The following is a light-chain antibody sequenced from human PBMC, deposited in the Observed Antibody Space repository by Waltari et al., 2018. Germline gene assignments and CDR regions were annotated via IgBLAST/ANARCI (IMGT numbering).Light chain of an antibody. J-gene: IGKJ3*01. CDR3: HKYNSAPFT. CDR2: TAS. Sequence: DIQLTQSPSFLSASVGDRVTITCRASQGISSYLGWYQLRAGKALKFLITTASTWQSDCASRFSGSGSGTDLTLTIRNLQPEDFATYYCHKYNSAPFTFGPGTKVHFK. V-gene: IGKV1-9*01. CDR1: QGISSY.